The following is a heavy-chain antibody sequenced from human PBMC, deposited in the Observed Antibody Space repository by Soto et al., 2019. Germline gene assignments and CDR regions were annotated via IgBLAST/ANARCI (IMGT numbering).Heavy chain of an antibody. CDR3: ARGGSDSGSYNYDYYYYGMDV. CDR2: IYYSGST. CDR1: GGSISSSSYY. J-gene: IGHJ6*02. D-gene: IGHD1-26*01. Sequence: SETLSLTCTVSGGSISSSSYYWGWIRQPPGKGLEWIGSIYYSGSTYYNPSLKSRVTISVDTSKNQFSLKLSSVTAADTAVYYCARGGSDSGSYNYDYYYYGMDVWGQGTTVTVSS. V-gene: IGHV4-39*01.